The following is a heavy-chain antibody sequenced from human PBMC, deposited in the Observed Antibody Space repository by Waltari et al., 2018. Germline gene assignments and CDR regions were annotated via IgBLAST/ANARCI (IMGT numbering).Heavy chain of an antibody. V-gene: IGHV1-69*05. CDR2: IIPIFGTA. J-gene: IGHJ5*02. D-gene: IGHD6-13*01. CDR1: GGTFSSSA. Sequence: QVQLVQSGAEVKKPGSSVKVSCKASGGTFSSSALSWVRQAPGQGLEWMGGIIPIFGTANYAQKFQGRVTITTDESTSTAYMELSSLRSEDTAVYYCARDKQQLSNWFDPWGQGTLVTVSS. CDR3: ARDKQQLSNWFDP.